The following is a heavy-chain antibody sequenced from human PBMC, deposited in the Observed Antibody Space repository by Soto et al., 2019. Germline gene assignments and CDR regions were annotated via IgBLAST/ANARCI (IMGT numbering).Heavy chain of an antibody. CDR1: GFTFSGYW. J-gene: IGHJ6*02. Sequence: PGGSLRLSCAASGFTFSGYWMSWVRQAPGKGLEWVANIKQDGSEKHYVDSVKGRLTISRDNAKNSLYLQMNSLGVEDTAVYYCARGRGLDVWGQGTTVTVSS. CDR3: ARGRGLDV. V-gene: IGHV3-7*01. CDR2: IKQDGSEK.